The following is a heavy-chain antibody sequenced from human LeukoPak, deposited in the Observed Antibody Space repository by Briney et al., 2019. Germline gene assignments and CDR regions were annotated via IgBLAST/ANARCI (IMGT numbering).Heavy chain of an antibody. V-gene: IGHV1-69*13. Sequence: SVNVSCTASGGTFTSYAISWVRQARGPGNEWMGGIIPIFGTANYAQKLQGRDTITADESTSTAYMELSSLGSEDTAVYYCAVYGDYGLSCYYGMVVWGERATVSVSS. J-gene: IGHJ6*02. CDR2: IIPIFGTA. CDR3: AVYGDYGLSCYYGMVV. CDR1: GGTFTSYA. D-gene: IGHD4-17*01.